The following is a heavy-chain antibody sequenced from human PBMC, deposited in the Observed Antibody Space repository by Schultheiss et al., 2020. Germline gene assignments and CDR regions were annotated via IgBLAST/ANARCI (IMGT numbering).Heavy chain of an antibody. Sequence: GGSLRLSCAASGFTFDDYAMHWVRQAPGKGLEWVSGISWNSGTIGYADSVKGRFTISRDNAKNTLYLQMNSLRAEDTAVYYCARERSHYYYYYGMDVWGQGTTVTVSS. CDR2: ISWNSGTI. V-gene: IGHV3-9*01. CDR1: GFTFDDYA. J-gene: IGHJ6*02. CDR3: ARERSHYYYYYGMDV. D-gene: IGHD3-10*01.